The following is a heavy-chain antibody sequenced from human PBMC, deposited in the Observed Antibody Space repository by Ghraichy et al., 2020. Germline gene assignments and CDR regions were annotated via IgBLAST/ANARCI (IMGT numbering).Heavy chain of an antibody. CDR2: IYSGGDT. D-gene: IGHD2-21*02. CDR3: ARNAVGTATDAFDI. CDR1: GFTVSSNY. J-gene: IGHJ3*02. Sequence: GGSLRLSCAASGFTVSSNYMSWVRQTPGKGLEWLSVIYSGGDTYYADSVKGRFTISRDNSVNTLYLQMNNLRAEDTAVYYCARNAVGTATDAFDIWGQGTMVTVSS. V-gene: IGHV3-53*01.